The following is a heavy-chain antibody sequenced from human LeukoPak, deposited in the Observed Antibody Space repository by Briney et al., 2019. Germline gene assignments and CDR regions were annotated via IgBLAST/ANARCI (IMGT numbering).Heavy chain of an antibody. CDR1: GFTFSNYW. CDR2: IKQDGSEK. Sequence: QPGGSLRLSCTVSGFTFSNYWMSWVRQAPGKGLEWVANIKQDGSEKSYVDSVKGRFTISRDNAKNSLYLQMNSLRAEDTAVYYCARDWDYWGQGTLVTVSS. J-gene: IGHJ4*02. CDR3: ARDWDY. V-gene: IGHV3-7*01.